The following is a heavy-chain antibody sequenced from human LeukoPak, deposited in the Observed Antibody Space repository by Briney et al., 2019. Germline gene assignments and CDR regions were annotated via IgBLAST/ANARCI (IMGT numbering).Heavy chain of an antibody. CDR2: INPNSGGT. Sequence: ASVKVSCKASGYTFTGYYMHWVRQAPGRVLVWMGWINPNSGGTNYAQKFQGRVTMTRDTSISTAYMELSRLRSDDTAVYYCAGIAAADLPDYWGQGTLVTVSS. CDR1: GYTFTGYY. V-gene: IGHV1-2*02. D-gene: IGHD6-13*01. J-gene: IGHJ4*02. CDR3: AGIAAADLPDY.